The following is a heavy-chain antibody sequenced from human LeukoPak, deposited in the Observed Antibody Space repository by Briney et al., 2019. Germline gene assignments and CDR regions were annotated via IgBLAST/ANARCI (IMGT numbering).Heavy chain of an antibody. J-gene: IGHJ4*02. CDR1: GGTFSSYT. D-gene: IGHD3-22*01. V-gene: IGHV1-69*02. Sequence: SVKVSCKASGGTFSSYTISWVRQAPGQGLEWMGRIIPILGIANYAQKFQGRVTITADESTSTAYMELSSLRSEDTAVYYCARSRSPYYYDSSGYGLVDYWGQGTLVTVSS. CDR2: IIPILGIA. CDR3: ARSRSPYYYDSSGYGLVDY.